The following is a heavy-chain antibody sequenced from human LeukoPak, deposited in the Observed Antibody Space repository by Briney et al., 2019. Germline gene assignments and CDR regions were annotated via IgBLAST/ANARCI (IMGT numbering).Heavy chain of an antibody. CDR1: RFSFNSAW. CDR3: TTGGGCSSATCSTPGVDY. Sequence: GGSLRLSCVASRFSFNSAWMSWVRQAPGKGREWVGRIKSKTDGGTTDYAAPVKGRFTISRDDSKNTLYLQMSSLKSDDTAVYYCTTGGGCSSATCSTPGVDYWGQGTLVTVSS. J-gene: IGHJ4*02. CDR2: IKSKTDGGTT. V-gene: IGHV3-15*01. D-gene: IGHD2-2*01.